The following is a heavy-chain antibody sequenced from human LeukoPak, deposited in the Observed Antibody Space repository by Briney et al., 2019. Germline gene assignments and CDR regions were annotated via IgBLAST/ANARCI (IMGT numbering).Heavy chain of an antibody. CDR1: GGSLSGYY. CDR3: ARGVVGVSGIAAAADVFDY. CDR2: INHSGST. Sequence: SETLSLTCAVYGGSLSGYYWSWIRQPPGKGLEWVGDINHSGSTNYNPSLKSRVTISVDTSKNQFSLKLSSVTAADTAVYYCARGVVGVSGIAAAADVFDYWGQGTLVTVSS. V-gene: IGHV4-34*01. J-gene: IGHJ4*02. D-gene: IGHD6-13*01.